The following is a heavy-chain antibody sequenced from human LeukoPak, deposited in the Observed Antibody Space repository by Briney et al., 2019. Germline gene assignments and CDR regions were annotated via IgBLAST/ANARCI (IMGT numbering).Heavy chain of an antibody. J-gene: IGHJ4*02. CDR1: GFTFSRYW. V-gene: IGHV3-74*01. CDR3: VADLGDYADF. Sequence: GGSLRLSCAASGFTFSRYWMPWVRQAPGEGLVWVSRIKTDGTYTSNADSVKGRFTISRDNAKSTLYLQMNSLRVEDTAVYYCVADLGDYADFWGQGTLVTVSS. CDR2: IKTDGTYT.